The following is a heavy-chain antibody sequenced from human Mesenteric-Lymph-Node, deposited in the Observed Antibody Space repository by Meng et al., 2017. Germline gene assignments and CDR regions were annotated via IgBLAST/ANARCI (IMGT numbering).Heavy chain of an antibody. V-gene: IGHV3-66*02. CDR3: ARSRPLWLLDY. D-gene: IGHD5-24*01. CDR2: IYSGGST. CDR1: GFTVSSNY. J-gene: IGHJ4*02. Sequence: GESPKISCAASGFTVSSNYMSWVRQAPGKGPEWVSVIYSGGSTYYADSVKGRFTISRDNSKNTLYLQMNRLTAEETAVYYCARSRPLWLLDYWGQGTLVTVSS.